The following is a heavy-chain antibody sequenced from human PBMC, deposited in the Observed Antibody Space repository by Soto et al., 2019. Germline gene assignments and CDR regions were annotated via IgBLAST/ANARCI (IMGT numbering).Heavy chain of an antibody. CDR2: IYYSGST. Sequence: PSETLSLTCTVSGGSISSYYWSWIRQPPGKGLEWIGYIYYSGSTNYNPSLKSRVTISVDTSKNQFSLKLSSVTAADTAVYYCARVPRGGGSSPAGPRGYYYCYMDVWGKGTRVTVSS. J-gene: IGHJ6*03. D-gene: IGHD2-15*01. CDR1: GGSISSYY. CDR3: ARVPRGGGSSPAGPRGYYYCYMDV. V-gene: IGHV4-59*01.